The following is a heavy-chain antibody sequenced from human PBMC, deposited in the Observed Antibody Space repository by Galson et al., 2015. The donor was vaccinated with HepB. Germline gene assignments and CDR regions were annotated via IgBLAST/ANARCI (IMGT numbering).Heavy chain of an antibody. CDR1: GFTFSSYG. CDR2: ISYDGSNK. D-gene: IGHD6-19*01. V-gene: IGHV3-30*03. J-gene: IGHJ3*02. CDR3: ARSSGWYGNGAFDI. Sequence: SLRLSCAASGFTFSSYGMHWVRQAPGKGLEWVAVISYDGSNKYYADSVKGRFTISRDNSKNTLYLQMNSLRAEDTAVYYCARSSGWYGNGAFDIWGQGTMVTVSS.